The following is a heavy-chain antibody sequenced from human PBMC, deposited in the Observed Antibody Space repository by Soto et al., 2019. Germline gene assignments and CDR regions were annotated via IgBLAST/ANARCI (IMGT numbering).Heavy chain of an antibody. CDR3: TRLGGWDAFDF. V-gene: IGHV3-73*01. CDR1: GFAFSGSA. CDR2: IRSKANSYTT. Sequence: EVQLVESGGGLVQPGGSLKLSCAASGFAFSGSAMHWVRQASGRGLEWIGRIRSKANSYTTAYAASLKGRFTVSRDDSKNTAYLHVNSLNTEYTAVYYCTRLGGWDAFDFWGQGTMVTVSS. D-gene: IGHD3-3*01. J-gene: IGHJ3*01.